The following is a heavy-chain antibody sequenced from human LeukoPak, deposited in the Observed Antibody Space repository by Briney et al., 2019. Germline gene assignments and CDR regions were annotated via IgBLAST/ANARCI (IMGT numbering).Heavy chain of an antibody. Sequence: SETLSLTCAAYGGSFSGYYWSWIRQPPGKGLEWIGEINHSGSTNYNPSLKSRVTISVDTSKNQFSLKLSSVTAADTAVYYCARADVDIAATGFDYWGQGTLVTVSS. CDR3: ARADVDIAATGFDY. V-gene: IGHV4-34*01. CDR2: INHSGST. D-gene: IGHD5-12*01. J-gene: IGHJ4*02. CDR1: GGSFSGYY.